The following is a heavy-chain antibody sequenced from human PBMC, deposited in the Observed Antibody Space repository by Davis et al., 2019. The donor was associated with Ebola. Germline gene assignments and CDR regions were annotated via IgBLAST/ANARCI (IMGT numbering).Heavy chain of an antibody. V-gene: IGHV3-9*01. CDR1: GFTFSSYA. J-gene: IGHJ4*02. CDR2: ISWNSGSI. CDR3: ARDGGYCTGDYCTGYFDL. D-gene: IGHD2-8*02. Sequence: PGGSLRLSCAASGFTFSSYAMHWVRQAPGKGLEWVSGISWNSGSIGYADSVKGRFTISRDNAINSLYLQMNSLRAEDTAVYYCARDGGYCTGDYCTGYFDLWGRGTLVTVSS.